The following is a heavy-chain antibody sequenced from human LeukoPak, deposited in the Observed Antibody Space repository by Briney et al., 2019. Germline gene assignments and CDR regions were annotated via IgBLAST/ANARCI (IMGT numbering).Heavy chain of an antibody. CDR2: TYYRSKWYT. J-gene: IGHJ5*02. CDR3: ARRLTQYDCFDP. V-gene: IGHV6-1*01. CDR1: GDSVSSNSAA. Sequence: SQTLSLTRAISGDSVSSNSAAWNWIRQSPSRGLEWLGRTYYRSKWYTYYEVSVKSRISINRDTSKNQISLQLNSVTPEDTAVYYCARRLTQYDCFDPWGQGILVTVSS. D-gene: IGHD2-2*01.